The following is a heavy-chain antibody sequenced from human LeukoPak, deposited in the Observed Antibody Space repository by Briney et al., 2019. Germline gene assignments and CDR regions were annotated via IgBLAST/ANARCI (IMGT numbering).Heavy chain of an antibody. CDR2: ISAYNGNT. CDR3: ASGPSPVSIAARHRVGIFWAFDY. J-gene: IGHJ4*02. CDR1: GYTFTSYG. D-gene: IGHD6-6*01. Sequence: ASVKVSCKASGYTFTSYGISWVRQAPGQGLEWMGWISAYNGNTNYAQKLQGRVTMTTDTSTSTAYMELRSLRSDDTAVYYCASGPSPVSIAARHRVGIFWAFDYWGQGTLVTVSS. V-gene: IGHV1-18*01.